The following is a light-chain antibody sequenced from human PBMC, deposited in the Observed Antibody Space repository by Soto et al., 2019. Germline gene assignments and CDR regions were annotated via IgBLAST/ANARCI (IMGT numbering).Light chain of an antibody. CDR3: AAWDDSLSGYV. J-gene: IGLJ1*01. CDR1: SSNIASSY. Sequence: QSVLTQPPYASVNLGQRVTISCSRSSSNIASSYIYWYQQLPVTATKLLIYSTNQRHSAAPDRFSGSKSGTSASMAISGLRSEDEADYYCAAWDDSLSGYVFGTGTKVTVL. V-gene: IGLV1-47*02. CDR2: STN.